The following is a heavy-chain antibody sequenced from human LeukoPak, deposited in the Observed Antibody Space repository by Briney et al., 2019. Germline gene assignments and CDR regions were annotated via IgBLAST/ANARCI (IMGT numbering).Heavy chain of an antibody. CDR3: ARGAGRWLQDPSFDY. CDR2: ISYDGSNK. CDR1: GFTFSGYA. Sequence: PGRSLRLSCAASGFTFSGYAMHWVRQAPGKGLEWVAVISYDGSNKYYADSVKGRFTISRDNSKNTLYLQMNSLRAEDTAVYYCARGAGRWLQDPSFDYWGQGTLVTVSS. D-gene: IGHD5-24*01. V-gene: IGHV3-30*04. J-gene: IGHJ4*02.